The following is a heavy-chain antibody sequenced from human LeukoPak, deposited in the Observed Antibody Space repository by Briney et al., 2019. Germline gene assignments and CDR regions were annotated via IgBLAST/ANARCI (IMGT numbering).Heavy chain of an antibody. D-gene: IGHD2-2*01. CDR3: ALSDSIVVNY. Sequence: PSETLSLTCTVSGGSISSYYWSWIRQPPGKGLEWIGYIYTSGSTNYNPSLKSRVTISVDTCKNQFSLKLSSVTAADTAVYYCALSDSIVVNYWGQGTLVTVSS. CDR1: GGSISSYY. J-gene: IGHJ4*02. V-gene: IGHV4-4*09. CDR2: IYTSGST.